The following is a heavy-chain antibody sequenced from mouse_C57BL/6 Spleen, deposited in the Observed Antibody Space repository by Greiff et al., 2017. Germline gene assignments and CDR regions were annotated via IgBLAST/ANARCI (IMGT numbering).Heavy chain of an antibody. J-gene: IGHJ2*01. V-gene: IGHV1-64*01. CDR2: IHPNSGST. D-gene: IGHD2-12*01. CDR1: GYTFTSYW. Sequence: QVQLQQPGAELVKPGASVKLSCKASGYTFTSYWMHWVKQRPGQGLEWIGMIHPNSGSTTYNEKFKSKATLTVDNSSSTAYIQLSSLTSEDCAVYYCERKGDYTGPYYFDYWGQGTTLTVAS. CDR3: ERKGDYTGPYYFDY.